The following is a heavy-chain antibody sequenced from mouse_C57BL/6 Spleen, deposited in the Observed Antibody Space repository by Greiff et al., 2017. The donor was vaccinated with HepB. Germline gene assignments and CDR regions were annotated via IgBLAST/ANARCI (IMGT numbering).Heavy chain of an antibody. CDR3: ARDWDDGYPWFAY. J-gene: IGHJ3*01. V-gene: IGHV5-4*01. CDR1: GFTFSSYA. CDR2: ISDGGSYT. D-gene: IGHD2-3*01. Sequence: EVQGVESGGGLVKPGGSLKLSCAASGFTFSSYAMSWVRQTPEKRLEWVATISDGGSYTYYPDNVKGRFTISRDNAKNNLYLQMSQLKSEDTAMYYCARDWDDGYPWFAYWGQGTLVTVSA.